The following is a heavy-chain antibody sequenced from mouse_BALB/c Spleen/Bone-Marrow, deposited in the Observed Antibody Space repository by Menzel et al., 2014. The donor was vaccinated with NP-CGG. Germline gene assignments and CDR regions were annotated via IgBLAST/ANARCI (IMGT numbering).Heavy chain of an antibody. J-gene: IGHJ3*01. D-gene: IGHD2-12*01. CDR1: GHTFTDYW. V-gene: IGHV1-69*01. Sequence: QVHVKQSGAELVMPGASVKMSCKASGHTFTDYWMHWVKQRPGQGLEWIGAIDTSDSYTSYNQKFKGKATLTVDESSSTAYMQLSSLTSEDSAVYYCARSDYSVDPLPYWGQGTLVTVSA. CDR2: IDTSDSYT. CDR3: ARSDYSVDPLPY.